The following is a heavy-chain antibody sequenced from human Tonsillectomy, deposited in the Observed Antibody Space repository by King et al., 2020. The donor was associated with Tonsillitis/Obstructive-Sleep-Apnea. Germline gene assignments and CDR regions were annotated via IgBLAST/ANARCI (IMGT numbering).Heavy chain of an antibody. CDR2: IIPIFGTA. D-gene: IGHD3-10*01. CDR1: GGTFSSYT. V-gene: IGHV1-69*01. J-gene: IGHJ6*03. Sequence: VQLVQSGAEVKKPGSSVKVSCKASGGTFSSYTISWVRQAPGQGLEWMGGIIPIFGTANYAQKFQGRVTITADESTSTAYMELSSLRSEDTAVYYCARRNYYGSGSYSGHYYYYYYMDVWGKGTTVTVSS. CDR3: ARRNYYGSGSYSGHYYYYYYMDV.